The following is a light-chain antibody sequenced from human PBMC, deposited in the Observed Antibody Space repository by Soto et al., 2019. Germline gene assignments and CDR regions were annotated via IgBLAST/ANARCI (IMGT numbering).Light chain of an antibody. CDR1: SSDVGGFDF. Sequence: QSVLTQPASVSGSPGQSITISCTGTSSDVGGFDFVSWFQRRPGKAPRLIIYEVTNRPSGISDRFSGSKSGNTASLTISGLQAEDEADYFCSSYIKTTTLYVFGYGTKVTVL. V-gene: IGLV2-14*01. J-gene: IGLJ1*01. CDR3: SSYIKTTTLYV. CDR2: EVT.